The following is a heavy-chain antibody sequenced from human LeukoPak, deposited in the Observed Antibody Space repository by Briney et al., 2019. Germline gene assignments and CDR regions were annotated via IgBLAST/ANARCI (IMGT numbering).Heavy chain of an antibody. J-gene: IGHJ6*02. Sequence: VASVKVSCKASGYTFTSYYMHWVRQAPGQGLEWMGIINPSGGSTSYAQKFQDRVTMTRDTSTSTVYMELSSLRSEDTAVYYCARDSLYSSGWPYYYYGMDVWGQGTTVTVSS. V-gene: IGHV1-46*01. D-gene: IGHD6-19*01. CDR1: GYTFTSYY. CDR3: ARDSLYSSGWPYYYYGMDV. CDR2: INPSGGST.